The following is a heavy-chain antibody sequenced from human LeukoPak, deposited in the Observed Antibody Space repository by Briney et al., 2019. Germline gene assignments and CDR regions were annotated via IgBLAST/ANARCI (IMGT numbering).Heavy chain of an antibody. V-gene: IGHV3-23*01. D-gene: IGHD3-3*01. CDR1: GFTFSSYA. Sequence: PGGSLRLSCAASGFTFSSYAMSWVRQAPGKGLEWVSAISGSGGSTYYADSVKGRFTISRDNSKNTLYLQMNSLRAEDTAVYYCAKKKRLTIFGVVIMGTNYFDYWGQGTLVTVSS. CDR2: ISGSGGST. CDR3: AKKKRLTIFGVVIMGTNYFDY. J-gene: IGHJ4*01.